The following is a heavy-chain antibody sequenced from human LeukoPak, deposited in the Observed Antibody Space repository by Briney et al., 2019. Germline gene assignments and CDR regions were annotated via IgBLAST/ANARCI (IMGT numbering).Heavy chain of an antibody. CDR2: TNYSGST. CDR1: GASLRIISYN. CDR3: ARADLGYCSSTSCSHVAFDI. V-gene: IGHV4-39*07. Sequence: PPEPLSPPCIVPGASLRIISYNWGWTPNPPGKGWEGMGRTNYSGSTYYNPSLKSRVTISVDTSKNQFSLKLSSVTAADTAVYYCARADLGYCSSTSCSHVAFDIWGQGTMVTVSS. D-gene: IGHD2-2*01. J-gene: IGHJ3*02.